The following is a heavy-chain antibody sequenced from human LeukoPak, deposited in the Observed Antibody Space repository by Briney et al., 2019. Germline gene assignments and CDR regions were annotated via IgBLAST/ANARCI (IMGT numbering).Heavy chain of an antibody. D-gene: IGHD6-19*01. CDR2: ISSSSSTI. CDR1: GFTFSSYS. V-gene: IGHV3-48*01. Sequence: GGSLRLSCAASGFTFSSYSMNWVRQAPGKGLEWVSYISSSSSTIYYADSVKGRFTISRDNAKNSLYLQMNSLKTEDTAVYYCTTGLPLLAGTNPLDYWGQGTLVTVSS. J-gene: IGHJ4*02. CDR3: TTGLPLLAGTNPLDY.